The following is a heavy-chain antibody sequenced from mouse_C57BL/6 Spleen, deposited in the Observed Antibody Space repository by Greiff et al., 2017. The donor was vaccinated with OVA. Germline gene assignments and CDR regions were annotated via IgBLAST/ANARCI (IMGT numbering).Heavy chain of an antibody. CDR2: ISYSGST. D-gene: IGHD1-1*01. J-gene: IGHJ1*03. Sequence: EVKLEESGPGLAKPSQTLSLTCSVTGYSITSDYWNWIRKFPGNKLEYMGYISYSGSTYYNPSLKSRISITRDTSKNQYYLQLNSVTTEDTATYYCARKARGSSYGGYFDVWGTGTTVTVSS. CDR1: GYSITSDY. CDR3: ARKARGSSYGGYFDV. V-gene: IGHV3-8*01.